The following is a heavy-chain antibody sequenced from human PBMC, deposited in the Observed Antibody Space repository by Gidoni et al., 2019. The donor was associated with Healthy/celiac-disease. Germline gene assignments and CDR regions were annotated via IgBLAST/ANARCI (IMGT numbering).Heavy chain of an antibody. D-gene: IGHD2-2*01. J-gene: IGHJ6*02. Sequence: EVQLLESGGGLVQPGGSLRLSCAASGFTFSSYAMSWVRPAPGKGLEGVSAISGSGGSTYYADSVKGRFTISRDNSKNTLYLQMNSLRAEDTAVYYCAKDPAQYYYYYGMDVWGQGTTVTVSS. CDR1: GFTFSSYA. CDR3: AKDPAQYYYYYGMDV. V-gene: IGHV3-23*01. CDR2: ISGSGGST.